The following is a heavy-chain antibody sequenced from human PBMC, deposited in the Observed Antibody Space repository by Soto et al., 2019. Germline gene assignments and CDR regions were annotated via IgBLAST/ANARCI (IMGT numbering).Heavy chain of an antibody. CDR1: GYSISSSNW. D-gene: IGHD4-17*01. CDR2: IYYSGST. CDR3: AGTTVVTRSGQYYFDY. J-gene: IGHJ4*02. Sequence: QVQLQESGPGLVKPSDTLSLTCAVSGYSISSSNWWGWTRQPPGKGLEWIGYIYYSGSTYYNPSLRSRVTMSVDTSKNQFSLKLSSVTAVDTAVYYCAGTTVVTRSGQYYFDYWGQGTLVTVSS. V-gene: IGHV4-28*01.